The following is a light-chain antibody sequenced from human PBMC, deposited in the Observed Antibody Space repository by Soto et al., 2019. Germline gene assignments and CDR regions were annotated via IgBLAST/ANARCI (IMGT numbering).Light chain of an antibody. CDR2: DAS. J-gene: IGKJ5*01. Sequence: EIVLTQSPATLSLSPGERATLSCRASQSVSSYLAWYQQKPGQAPRLLIYDASNRATGIPARFSGSGSGTDFTLTISSLEPEDFSVYYCQQRSDWPITFGQGTRLYIK. CDR1: QSVSSY. CDR3: QQRSDWPIT. V-gene: IGKV3-11*01.